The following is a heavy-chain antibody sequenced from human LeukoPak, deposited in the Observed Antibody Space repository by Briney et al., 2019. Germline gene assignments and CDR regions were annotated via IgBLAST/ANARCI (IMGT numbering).Heavy chain of an antibody. CDR2: ISDTGNT. Sequence: SGGSLRLSCAASGFTLSSYAMSWVRQAPGKGLEWGYAISDTGNTYHADSVKGRFTISRDSSKNTLFLQMNRLRPEDAAVYYCAKAPVTTCRGAFCYPFDYWGLGTLVTVSS. V-gene: IGHV3-23*01. CDR3: AKAPVTTCRGAFCYPFDY. CDR1: GFTLSSYA. J-gene: IGHJ4*02. D-gene: IGHD2-15*01.